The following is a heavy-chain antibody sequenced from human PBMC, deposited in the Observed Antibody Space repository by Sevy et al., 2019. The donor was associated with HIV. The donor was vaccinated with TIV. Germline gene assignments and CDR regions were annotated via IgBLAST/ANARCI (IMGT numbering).Heavy chain of an antibody. Sequence: PGGSLRLSCAASGFTFRNYALGWVRQAPGKGLEWVSALSGSGDNAYYADSVKGRFTISRDNSKNTLNLQMKSLRAEDTAMYYCAKDIAGAYTYGYDSANFDYWGQGTLVTVSS. J-gene: IGHJ4*02. D-gene: IGHD5-18*01. CDR2: LSGSGDNA. V-gene: IGHV3-23*01. CDR3: AKDIAGAYTYGYDSANFDY. CDR1: GFTFRNYA.